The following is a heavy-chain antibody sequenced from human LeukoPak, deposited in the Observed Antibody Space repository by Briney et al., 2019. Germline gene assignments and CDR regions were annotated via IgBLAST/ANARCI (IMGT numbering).Heavy chain of an antibody. J-gene: IGHJ4*02. Sequence: GASVKVTCKASGGTFSSFAISWVRQAPGQGLEWMGWISAYNGNTNYAQKLQGRVTMTTDTSTSTAYMELRSLRSDDTAVYYCARARHDSSGYYNYWGQGTLVTVSS. CDR1: GGTFSSFA. CDR2: ISAYNGNT. V-gene: IGHV1-18*01. CDR3: ARARHDSSGYYNY. D-gene: IGHD3-22*01.